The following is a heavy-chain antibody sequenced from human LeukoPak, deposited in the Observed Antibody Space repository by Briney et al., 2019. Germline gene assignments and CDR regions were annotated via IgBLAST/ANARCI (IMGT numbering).Heavy chain of an antibody. V-gene: IGHV3-21*01. CDR1: GFTFSSYT. Sequence: GGSLRLSCAASGFTFSSYTMNWVRQAPGKWLEWVSSISSSSSYIYYADSVKGQFTISRDNAKKSLYLQMNSLRAEDTAVYYCAREGPSGYMDVWGKGTTVTVSS. J-gene: IGHJ6*03. CDR2: ISSSSSYI. CDR3: AREGPSGYMDV.